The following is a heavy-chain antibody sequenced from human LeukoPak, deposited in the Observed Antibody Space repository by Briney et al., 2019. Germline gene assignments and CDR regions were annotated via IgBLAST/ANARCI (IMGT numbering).Heavy chain of an antibody. V-gene: IGHV3-53*01. CDR1: GFTVSSNY. J-gene: IGHJ3*02. CDR3: AGSSGWYRQHAFDI. D-gene: IGHD6-19*01. CDR2: IYSGGTT. Sequence: PGGSPRLSCAASGFTVSSNYMSWVRQAPGKGLEWVSVIYSGGTTYYADSVKGRFTISRDNSKNTLYLQMNSLRAEDTALYYCAGSSGWYRQHAFDIWGQGTMVTVSS.